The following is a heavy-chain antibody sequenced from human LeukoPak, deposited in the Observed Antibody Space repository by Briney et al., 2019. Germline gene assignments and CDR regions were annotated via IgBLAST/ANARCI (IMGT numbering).Heavy chain of an antibody. CDR3: AGSSDGYNYRGDS. V-gene: IGHV3-21*01. CDR2: ISSSSGYI. J-gene: IGHJ4*02. D-gene: IGHD5-24*01. CDR1: GFTFSSYA. Sequence: GRSLRLSCAASGFTFSSYAMHWVRQAPGKGLEWVSAISSSSGYIYYADSVKGRFTISRDNAKNSLYLQMNSLRAEDTAVYYCAGSSDGYNYRGDSWGQGTLVTVSS.